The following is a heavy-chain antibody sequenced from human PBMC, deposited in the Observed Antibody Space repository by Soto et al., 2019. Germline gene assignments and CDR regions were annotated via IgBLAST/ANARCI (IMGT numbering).Heavy chain of an antibody. CDR1: GFTFSTYI. J-gene: IGHJ6*02. V-gene: IGHV3-21*01. CDR2: ISSRSDI. Sequence: GGSLRLSCVGSGFTFSTYIINWVRQAPGKGLEWVSSISSRSDIYYADSVKGRFTISRDNAKNSVSLQMNSLGAEDTAVYYCAREYTAWPLAYGLDVWGQGTTVTV. CDR3: AREYTAWPLAYGLDV. D-gene: IGHD2-2*02.